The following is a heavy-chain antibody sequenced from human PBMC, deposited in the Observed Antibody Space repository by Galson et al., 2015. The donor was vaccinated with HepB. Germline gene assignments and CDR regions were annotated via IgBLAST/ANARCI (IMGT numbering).Heavy chain of an antibody. Sequence: SLRLSCAASGFTLINAWMSWVRQAPGKGLEWVGRIKSKPDGGTTHYGAPVKGRFTISRDDTKNTLYLQMNSLKTEDTAVYYCTKDLETYWAQGTLVAVSS. CDR1: GFTLINAW. CDR3: TKDLETY. D-gene: IGHD5-24*01. CDR2: IKSKPDGGTT. V-gene: IGHV3-15*01. J-gene: IGHJ4*02.